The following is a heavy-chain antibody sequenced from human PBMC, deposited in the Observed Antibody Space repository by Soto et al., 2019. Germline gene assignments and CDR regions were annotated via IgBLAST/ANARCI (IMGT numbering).Heavy chain of an antibody. V-gene: IGHV1-3*01. CDR2: INAGSGNT. CDR3: ARDLTMVRGVIYYMDV. CDR1: GYTFTSYA. J-gene: IGHJ6*03. Sequence: QVQLVQSGAEMKKPGASVKVSCKASGYTFTSYAMHWVRQAPGQRLEWMGWINAGSGNTKYSQKFQGRVAITRDTSASTAYMELSSLRSEDTAIYYCARDLTMVRGVIYYMDVWGKGTTVTVSS. D-gene: IGHD3-10*01.